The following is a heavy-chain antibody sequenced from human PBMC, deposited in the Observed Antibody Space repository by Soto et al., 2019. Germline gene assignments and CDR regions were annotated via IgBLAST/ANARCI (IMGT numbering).Heavy chain of an antibody. CDR1: GYTFTSYY. V-gene: IGHV1-46*01. CDR3: ARDFSWFGELIASDY. Sequence: ASVKVSCKASGYTFTSYYMHWVRQAPGQGLEWMGIINASDGSTRYAQKFQGRVTITRDTSASTAYMELSSLRSEDTAVYYCARDFSWFGELIASDYWGQGTLVTVSS. J-gene: IGHJ4*02. D-gene: IGHD3-10*01. CDR2: INASDGST.